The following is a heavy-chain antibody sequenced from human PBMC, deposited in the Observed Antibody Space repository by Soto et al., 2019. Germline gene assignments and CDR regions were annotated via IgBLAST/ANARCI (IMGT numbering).Heavy chain of an antibody. V-gene: IGHV3-23*01. J-gene: IGHJ4*02. Sequence: GGSLRLSCAASGFTFNNYAMSWVRQAPGKGLEWVSAISGSGGSTYYADSVKGRFTISRDNSKNTLYLQMNSLRAEDMAVYYCAKDRGRFTAMVDYWGQGTLVTVSS. CDR1: GFTFNNYA. D-gene: IGHD5-18*01. CDR2: ISGSGGST. CDR3: AKDRGRFTAMVDY.